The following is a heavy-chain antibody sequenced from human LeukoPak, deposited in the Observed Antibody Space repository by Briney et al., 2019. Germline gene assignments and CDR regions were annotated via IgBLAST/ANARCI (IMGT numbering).Heavy chain of an antibody. V-gene: IGHV4-4*07. D-gene: IGHD2-2*01. Sequence: PSETLSLTCTVSGGSISSYYWSWIRQPAGKGLEWIGRIYTSGSTNYNPSLKSRVTMSVDTSKNQFSLKLSSVTAADTAVYYCARSWRCSSTSCQGYYFDYWGQGTLVTVSS. J-gene: IGHJ4*02. CDR2: IYTSGST. CDR3: ARSWRCSSTSCQGYYFDY. CDR1: GGSISSYY.